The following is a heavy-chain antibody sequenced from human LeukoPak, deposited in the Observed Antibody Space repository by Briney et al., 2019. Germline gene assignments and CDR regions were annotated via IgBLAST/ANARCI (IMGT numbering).Heavy chain of an antibody. CDR2: ISSSSSYI. J-gene: IGHJ4*02. V-gene: IGHV3-21*01. D-gene: IGHD3-10*01. CDR3: ARGLRGSFGY. CDR1: GFTFSSYS. Sequence: GGSLRLSCAASGFTFSSYSMTWVRQAPGKGLEWVSSISSSSSYIYYADSVKGRFTISRDNAKNSLYLQMNSLRAEDTAVYYCARGLRGSFGYWGQGTLVTVSS.